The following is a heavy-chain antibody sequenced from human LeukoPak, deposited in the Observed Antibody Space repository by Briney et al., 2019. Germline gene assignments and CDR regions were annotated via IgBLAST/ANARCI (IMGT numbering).Heavy chain of an antibody. Sequence: SQTLSLTCTVSGGSISSGDYYWSWIRQHPGKGLEWIGYIYYSGSTYYNPSLKSRVTISVDTSKNQFSLKLSSVTAADTAVYYCARSEYQLPHYYYYYGMDVWGQGTTVTVSS. V-gene: IGHV4-31*03. CDR1: GGSISSGDYY. CDR2: IYYSGST. D-gene: IGHD2-2*01. CDR3: ARSEYQLPHYYYYYGMDV. J-gene: IGHJ6*02.